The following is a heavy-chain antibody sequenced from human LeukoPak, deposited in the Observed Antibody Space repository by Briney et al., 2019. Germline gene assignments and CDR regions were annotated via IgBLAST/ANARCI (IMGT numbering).Heavy chain of an antibody. CDR1: GYTFTSYG. Sequence: ASVKVSCKASGYTFTSYGISWVRQAPGQGLEWMGWISAYNGNTNYAQKLQGRVTMTTDTSTSTAYMELRSLRSDDTAVYYCAIPHITIFGVVGAFDIWGQGTMVTVSS. J-gene: IGHJ3*02. CDR3: AIPHITIFGVVGAFDI. D-gene: IGHD3-3*01. V-gene: IGHV1-18*01. CDR2: ISAYNGNT.